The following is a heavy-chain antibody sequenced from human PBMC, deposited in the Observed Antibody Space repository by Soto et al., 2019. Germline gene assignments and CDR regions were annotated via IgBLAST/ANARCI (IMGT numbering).Heavy chain of an antibody. CDR3: ARKPETGTTVPFEY. V-gene: IGHV3-30*03. D-gene: IGHD1-1*01. Sequence: GGSLRLSCAASGFTFSSYGMHWVRQAPGKGLEWVAVISYDGTEKYHADSVKGRFTISRDNSKNTLYLQVNSLRAEDTAVYYCARKPETGTTVPFEYWGQGTLVTVSS. CDR2: ISYDGTEK. J-gene: IGHJ4*02. CDR1: GFTFSSYG.